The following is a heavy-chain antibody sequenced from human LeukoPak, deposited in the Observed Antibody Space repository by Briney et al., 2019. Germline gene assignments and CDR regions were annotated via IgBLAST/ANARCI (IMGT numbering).Heavy chain of an antibody. D-gene: IGHD2-15*01. J-gene: IGHJ3*01. CDR2: IWYDGGKK. CDR3: VRYCNGGSCYRAAFDV. CDR1: GFTFSDYG. Sequence: PGRSLRLSCAASGFTFSDYGMYWVRQAPGKGLEWVVLIWYDGGKKYYTDSVRGRFTISRDNSKNTLYLQMDSLRAEDTAVYYCVRYCNGGSCYRAAFDVWGPGTMVTVSS. V-gene: IGHV3-33*01.